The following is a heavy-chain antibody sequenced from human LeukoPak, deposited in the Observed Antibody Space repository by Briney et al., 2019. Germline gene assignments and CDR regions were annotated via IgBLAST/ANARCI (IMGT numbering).Heavy chain of an antibody. Sequence: PSETLSLTCAVYGGSFSGYYWSWIRQPPGKGLEWIGEINHSGSTNYNPSLKSRVTISVDTSKNQFSLKLSSVTAADTAVYYCVRDGRVGATIRYWGQGTLVTVSS. CDR3: VRDGRVGATIRY. D-gene: IGHD1-26*01. CDR2: INHSGST. CDR1: GGSFSGYY. J-gene: IGHJ4*02. V-gene: IGHV4-34*01.